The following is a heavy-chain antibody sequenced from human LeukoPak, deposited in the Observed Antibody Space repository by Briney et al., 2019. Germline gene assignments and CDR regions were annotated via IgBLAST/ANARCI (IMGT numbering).Heavy chain of an antibody. J-gene: IGHJ4*02. CDR3: ARASWFGELLFDY. CDR2: IKQDGSEK. Sequence: GGSLRLSCAASGFTFSSYAMHWVRQAPGKGLEWVANIKQDGSEKYYVDSVKGRFTISRDNAKNSLYLQMNSLRAEDTAVYYCARASWFGELLFDYWGQGTLVTVSS. CDR1: GFTFSSYA. V-gene: IGHV3-7*01. D-gene: IGHD3-10*01.